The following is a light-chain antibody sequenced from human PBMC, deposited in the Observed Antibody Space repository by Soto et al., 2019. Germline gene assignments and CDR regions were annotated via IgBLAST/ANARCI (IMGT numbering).Light chain of an antibody. CDR1: QSVSSSY. J-gene: IGKJ2*01. CDR2: GAS. Sequence: EIVLTQSPGTLSLSPGEGATLSCRASQSVSSSYLAWYQQKPGQAPRLLIYGASSRATGIPDRFSGSGSGTDFTLTISRLEPEDFAVYYCQQYGSSPYTLGQGTKVDIK. CDR3: QQYGSSPYT. V-gene: IGKV3-20*01.